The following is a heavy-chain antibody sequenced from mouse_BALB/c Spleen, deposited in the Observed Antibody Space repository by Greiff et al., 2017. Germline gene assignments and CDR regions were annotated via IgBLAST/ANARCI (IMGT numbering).Heavy chain of an antibody. D-gene: IGHD2-10*01. J-gene: IGHJ2*01. Sequence: VQRVESGPGLVAPSQSLSITCTVSGFSLTSYDISWIRQPPGKGLEWLGVIWTGGGTNYNSAFMSRLSISKDNSKSQVFLKMNSLQTDDTAIYYCVRGAYYGNYWGQGTTLTVSS. V-gene: IGHV2-9-2*01. CDR1: GFSLTSYD. CDR2: IWTGGGT. CDR3: VRGAYYGNY.